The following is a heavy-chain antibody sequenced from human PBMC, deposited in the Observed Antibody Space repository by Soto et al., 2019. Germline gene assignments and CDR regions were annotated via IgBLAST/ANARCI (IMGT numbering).Heavy chain of an antibody. Sequence: QVHLQESGPGLVKPSGTLSLTCAVSSGSISSSNWWTWVRQPPGKGLEWIGEVYRSGSTNYNPSLKSRVTISVDKSNNQFSLKMSSVTAADTAVYYCAGFYSCVWGGFDSWGQGTLVTVSS. CDR1: SGSISSSNW. CDR3: AGFYSCVWGGFDS. D-gene: IGHD6-19*01. J-gene: IGHJ5*01. CDR2: VYRSGST. V-gene: IGHV4-4*02.